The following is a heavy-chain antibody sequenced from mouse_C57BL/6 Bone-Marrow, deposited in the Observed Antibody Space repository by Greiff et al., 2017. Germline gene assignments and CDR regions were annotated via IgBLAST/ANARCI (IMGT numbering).Heavy chain of an antibody. D-gene: IGHD2-4*01. V-gene: IGHV5-17*01. CDR3: ARGIYYDYDDAMDY. CDR2: ISSGSSTI. J-gene: IGHJ4*01. Sequence: EVKLVESGGGLVKPGGSLKLSCAASGFTFSDYGMHWVRQAPEKGLEWVAYISSGSSTIYYADTVKGRFTISRDNAKNTLFLQMTSLRSEDTAMYYCARGIYYDYDDAMDYWGQGTSVTVSS. CDR1: GFTFSDYG.